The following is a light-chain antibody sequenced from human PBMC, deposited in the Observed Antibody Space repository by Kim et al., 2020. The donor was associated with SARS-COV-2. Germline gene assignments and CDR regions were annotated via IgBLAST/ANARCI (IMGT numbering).Light chain of an antibody. CDR2: LGS. V-gene: IGKV2-28*01. J-gene: IGKJ2*01. CDR3: MQLVQIPHT. Sequence: EPASISCRSSQSLLYSDGYNYLDWYLQKPGQSPQLLIYLGSNRASGVPDRFSGSGSGTDFTLNINRVEAEDVGIYYCMQLVQIPHTFGQGTKVEI. CDR1: QSLLYSDGYNY.